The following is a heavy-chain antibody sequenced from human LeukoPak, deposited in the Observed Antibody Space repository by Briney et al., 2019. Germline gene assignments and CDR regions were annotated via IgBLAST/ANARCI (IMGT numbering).Heavy chain of an antibody. J-gene: IGHJ4*02. V-gene: IGHV1-2*02. D-gene: IGHD2-2*02. CDR2: INPNSGGT. CDR1: GYTFTGYY. CDR3: ARFGCSSTSCYIDY. Sequence: GASVKVSCKASGYTFTGYYMHWVRQAPGQGLEWMGWINPNSGGTNYAQKFQGRVTMTRDTSISTAYMELSRLRSDDTAVYYCARFGCSSTSCYIDYRGQGTLVTVSS.